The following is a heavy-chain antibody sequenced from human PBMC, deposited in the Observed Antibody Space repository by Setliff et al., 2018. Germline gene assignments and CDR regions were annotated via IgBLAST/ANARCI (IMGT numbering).Heavy chain of an antibody. Sequence: GESLTISCRGSGYTFSDYWIGWVRQMPGKGLEWMGITYPGDSDTRYSPSFQGQVTFSADKSISTAYLQWSSLKASGTATYYCARVVGADGIGIDYWGQGTVVTVSS. V-gene: IGHV5-51*01. CDR3: ARVVGADGIGIDY. D-gene: IGHD2-15*01. CDR2: TYPGDSDT. J-gene: IGHJ4*02. CDR1: GYTFSDYW.